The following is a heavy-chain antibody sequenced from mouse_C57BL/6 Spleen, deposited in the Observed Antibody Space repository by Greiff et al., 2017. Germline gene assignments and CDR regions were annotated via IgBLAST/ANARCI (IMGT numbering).Heavy chain of an antibody. CDR2: IWSDGST. D-gene: IGHD4-1*01. CDR1: GFSLTSYG. V-gene: IGHV2-6-1*01. Sequence: VQRVESGPGLVAPSQSLSITCTVSGFSLTSYGVHWVRQPPGKGLEWLVVIWSDGSTTYNSALKTRLSISKDNSKSQVFLKMNSLQTDDTAMYYCARHGDWEGYFDVWGTGTTVTVSS. CDR3: ARHGDWEGYFDV. J-gene: IGHJ1*03.